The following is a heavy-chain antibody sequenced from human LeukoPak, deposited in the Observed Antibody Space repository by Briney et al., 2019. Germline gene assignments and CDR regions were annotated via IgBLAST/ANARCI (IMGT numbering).Heavy chain of an antibody. Sequence: SETLSLTCTVSGDYINTYSWSWIRKPPGRGLEWIGYSSHGGCTNYNPSLMSRVTLAVDTSKNEHSLRLSSVTAADTAVYYCAKEDWWNDGGFDVWGPGTMVTVSS. CDR1: GDYINTYS. CDR3: AKEDWWNDGGFDV. D-gene: IGHD1-1*01. CDR2: SSHGGCT. V-gene: IGHV4-59*12. J-gene: IGHJ3*01.